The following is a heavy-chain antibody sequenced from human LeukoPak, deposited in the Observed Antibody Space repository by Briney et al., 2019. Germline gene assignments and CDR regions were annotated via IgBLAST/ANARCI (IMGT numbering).Heavy chain of an antibody. Sequence: TGGSLRLSCTASGFTFSSYEMNWVRQAPGKGLEWVSSISSSSSYIYYADSVKGRFTISRDNAKNSLYLQMNSLRAEDTAVYYCAGRGYSYGYDAFDIWGQGTMVTVSS. D-gene: IGHD5-18*01. V-gene: IGHV3-21*01. CDR2: ISSSSSYI. CDR3: AGRGYSYGYDAFDI. CDR1: GFTFSSYE. J-gene: IGHJ3*02.